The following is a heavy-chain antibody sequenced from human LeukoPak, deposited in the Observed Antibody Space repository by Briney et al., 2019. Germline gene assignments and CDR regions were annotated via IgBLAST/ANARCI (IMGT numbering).Heavy chain of an antibody. J-gene: IGHJ5*02. CDR1: GYSFSSYW. CDR3: ARHGSQWLENWFDP. CDR2: IYPGDSGT. Sequence: GESLKISCKGSGYSFSSYWIGWVRQMPGKGLEWMGIIYPGDSGTRYSPSFQGQVTISADKSISTAYLQWSSLKAPDTAMYYCARHGSQWLENWFDPWGQGTLVTVSS. V-gene: IGHV5-51*01. D-gene: IGHD6-19*01.